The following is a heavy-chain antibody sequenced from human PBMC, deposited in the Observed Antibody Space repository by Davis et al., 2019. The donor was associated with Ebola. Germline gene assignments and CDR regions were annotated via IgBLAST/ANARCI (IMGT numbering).Heavy chain of an antibody. CDR1: GYTFTSYG. D-gene: IGHD4-23*01. Sequence: AASVKVSCKASGYTFTSYGISWVRQAPGQGLEWMGWISAYNGNTNYAQKFQGRVTITADESTSTAYMELRSLRSDDTAVYYCARDIGLVTPAWFDPWGQGTLVTVSS. CDR3: ARDIGLVTPAWFDP. J-gene: IGHJ5*02. V-gene: IGHV1-18*01. CDR2: ISAYNGNT.